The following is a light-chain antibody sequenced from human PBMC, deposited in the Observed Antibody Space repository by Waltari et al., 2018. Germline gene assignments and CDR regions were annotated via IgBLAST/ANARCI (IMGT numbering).Light chain of an antibody. Sequence: EIVMTQSPATLSVSPGETATLSCRASQSVRSNLAGYQQKPGQAPSLLIHGASTRATGVPARFSGSGSGTEFTLTISSLQSEDFAVYYCQQYDNWLLTVGGGTKVEI. CDR1: QSVRSN. CDR3: QQYDNWLLT. V-gene: IGKV3-15*01. J-gene: IGKJ4*01. CDR2: GAS.